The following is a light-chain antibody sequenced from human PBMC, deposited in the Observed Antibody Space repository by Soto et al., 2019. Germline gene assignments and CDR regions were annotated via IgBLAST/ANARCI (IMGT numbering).Light chain of an antibody. Sequence: EIVMRQSPATLSVSPGQRATLSCSASQSVRTTVAWYHQRPGQAPRLLIYGASTRAPGVPDRFSGGCAGTDFTLTVTSLQSEDFGIYYCQQYTDWPTTFGRGTQVAIK. V-gene: IGKV3-15*01. J-gene: IGKJ1*01. CDR3: QQYTDWPTT. CDR2: GAS. CDR1: QSVRTT.